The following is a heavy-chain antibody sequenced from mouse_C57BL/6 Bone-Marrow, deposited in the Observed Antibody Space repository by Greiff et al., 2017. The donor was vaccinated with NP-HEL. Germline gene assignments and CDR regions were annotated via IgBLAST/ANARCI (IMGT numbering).Heavy chain of an antibody. CDR1: GFTFSSYA. J-gene: IGHJ2*01. CDR3: TRAYYGSSPGYFDY. CDR2: ISSGGDYI. D-gene: IGHD1-1*01. V-gene: IGHV5-9-1*02. Sequence: EVKLEESGEGLVKPGGSLKLSCAASGFTFSSYAMSWVRQTPEKRLEWVAYISSGGDYIYYADTVKGRFTISRDNARNTLYLQMSSLKSEDTAMYYFTRAYYGSSPGYFDYWGQGTTLTVSS.